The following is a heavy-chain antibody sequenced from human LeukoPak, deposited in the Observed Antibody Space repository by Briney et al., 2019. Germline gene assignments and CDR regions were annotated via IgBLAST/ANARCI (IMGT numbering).Heavy chain of an antibody. CDR2: IYYSGST. CDR3: ARDSGRAAAEYYMDV. V-gene: IGHV4-59*12. D-gene: IGHD6-13*01. Sequence: PSETLSLTCTVSGGSISSYYWSWIRQPPGKGLEWIGYIYYSGSTNYNPSLKSRVTISVDKSKNQFSLKLSSVTAADTAVYYCARDSGRAAAEYYMDVWGKGTTVTISS. CDR1: GGSISSYY. J-gene: IGHJ6*03.